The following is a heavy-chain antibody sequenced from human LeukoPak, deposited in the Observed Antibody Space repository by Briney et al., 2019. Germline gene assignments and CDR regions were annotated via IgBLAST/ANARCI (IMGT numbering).Heavy chain of an antibody. J-gene: IGHJ4*02. D-gene: IGHD6-13*01. CDR1: GYSFSNYW. CDR3: SRHLYSTRGPDY. CDR2: IYPGDSDT. V-gene: IGHV5-51*01. Sequence: GESLKISCRVSGYSFSNYWIGWVRQMPGKGLEWMGIIYPGDSDTKYSPSFQGHVTISADKSISTAYLQWSSLTASDSAMYYCSRHLYSTRGPDYWGQGTLVTVSS.